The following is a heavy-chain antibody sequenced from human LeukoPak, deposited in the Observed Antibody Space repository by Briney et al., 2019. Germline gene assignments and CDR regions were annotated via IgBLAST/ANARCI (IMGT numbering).Heavy chain of an antibody. CDR3: ARWALGNFDY. Sequence: SETLSLTCTVSGGSMSPYHWGWIRQPPGKGLEWTGYIYYSGSTNYNPSLNSRVTISVDTSKNQFSLRLSSVTAADTAVYYCARWALGNFDYWGQGTLVTVSS. D-gene: IGHD7-27*01. CDR2: IYYSGST. J-gene: IGHJ4*02. CDR1: GGSMSPYH. V-gene: IGHV4-59*08.